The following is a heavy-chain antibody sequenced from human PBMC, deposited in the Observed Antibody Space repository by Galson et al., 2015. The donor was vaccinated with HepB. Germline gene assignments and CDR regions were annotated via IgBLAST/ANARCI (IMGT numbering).Heavy chain of an antibody. J-gene: IGHJ4*02. Sequence: SLRLSCAASGFTFSNAWMNWVRQAPGKGLEWVGRIKCKTDGGTTDSAAPVKGRFTISRDDSKNTLYLQMNSLKTEDTAVYYCTTEGDQLLSVPYYFDYWGQGTLVTVSS. CDR1: GFTFSNAW. D-gene: IGHD2-2*01. V-gene: IGHV3-15*07. CDR3: TTEGDQLLSVPYYFDY. CDR2: IKCKTDGGTT.